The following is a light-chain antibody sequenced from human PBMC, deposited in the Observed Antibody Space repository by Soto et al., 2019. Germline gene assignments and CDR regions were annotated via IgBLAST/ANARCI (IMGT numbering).Light chain of an antibody. Sequence: QSVLTQPPSASGTHRQRVTISCSGSSSNIGSNYVYWYQQLPGTAPKLLMYRNNKRPSGVPDRFSGSKSGTSASLAISGLRSEDEADYYCAAWDDRVSGSYVFGTGTKVTVL. CDR3: AAWDDRVSGSYV. CDR1: SSNIGSNY. J-gene: IGLJ1*01. V-gene: IGLV1-47*01. CDR2: RNN.